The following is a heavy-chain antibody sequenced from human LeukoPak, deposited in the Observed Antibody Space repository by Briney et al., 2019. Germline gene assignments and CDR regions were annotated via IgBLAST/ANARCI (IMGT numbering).Heavy chain of an antibody. CDR3: ARLISCSITACYFDY. V-gene: IGHV4-38-2*02. Sequence: PSETLSLTCTVSGYSISSGYYWGWIRQPPGKGLEWIGSIYHSGSTYYNPSLKSRVTISVDTSNNQFSLKLSSVTAADTSVYYCARLISCSITACYFDYWGQGSLVTVSS. CDR1: GYSISSGYY. CDR2: IYHSGST. J-gene: IGHJ4*02. D-gene: IGHD2/OR15-2a*01.